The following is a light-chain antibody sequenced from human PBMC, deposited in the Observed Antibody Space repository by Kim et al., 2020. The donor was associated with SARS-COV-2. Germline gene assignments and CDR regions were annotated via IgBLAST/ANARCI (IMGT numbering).Light chain of an antibody. Sequence: QWVTISCTGSSTNVGAGYVGHWYHQLPGTAPQLLIYVSSKRPSGVPDRFSGSKSGTSASLAITGLQAEDEADYYCQSYASSMSGVVFGGGTQLTVL. CDR1: STNVGAGYV. CDR2: VSS. J-gene: IGLJ2*01. CDR3: QSYASSMSGVV. V-gene: IGLV1-40*01.